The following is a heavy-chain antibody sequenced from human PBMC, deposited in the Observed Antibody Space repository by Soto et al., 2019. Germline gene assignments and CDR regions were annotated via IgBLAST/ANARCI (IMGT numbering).Heavy chain of an antibody. CDR2: IIHTGST. Sequence: PSETLSLTCAVSRGSFSGYYWSWVRQFPGKGLEWIGEIIHTGSTNYNPSLKSRVTMSIDTSKKEISLKLSSATAADTAVYYCARVGQPPSDYWGQGTLVTVSS. CDR3: ARVGQPPSDY. D-gene: IGHD2-2*01. J-gene: IGHJ4*02. CDR1: RGSFSGYY. V-gene: IGHV4-34*12.